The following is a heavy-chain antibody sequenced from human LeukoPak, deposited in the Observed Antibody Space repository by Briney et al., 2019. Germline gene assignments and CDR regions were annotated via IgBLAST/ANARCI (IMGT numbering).Heavy chain of an antibody. CDR3: ARYCSNTNCFVGQSGYYYGMDV. J-gene: IGHJ6*01. V-gene: IGHV1-2*02. Sequence: GASVKVSCKASEYTFTDYYLHWVLQAPGQGLEWMGWINPYSGATNYAQRYQVRPTITRDTSISSAYMQLSRLGSDDTAVYYCARYCSNTNCFVGQSGYYYGMDVWGQGTTVIVFS. CDR2: INPYSGAT. D-gene: IGHD2-2*01. CDR1: EYTFTDYY.